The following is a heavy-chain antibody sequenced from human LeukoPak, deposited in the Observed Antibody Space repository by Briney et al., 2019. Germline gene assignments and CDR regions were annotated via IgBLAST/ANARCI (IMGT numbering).Heavy chain of an antibody. Sequence: ASVKVSCKASGYTFTGYYMHWVQQATGQGLEWMGWMNPNSGNTGSAQRFQGRVTMTRDTSISTAYMELSSLTSEDTAVYYCARGPLVRLPSSFDPWGQGTLVTVSS. CDR2: MNPNSGNT. D-gene: IGHD3-16*02. J-gene: IGHJ5*02. CDR3: ARGPLVRLPSSFDP. CDR1: GYTFTGYY. V-gene: IGHV1-8*02.